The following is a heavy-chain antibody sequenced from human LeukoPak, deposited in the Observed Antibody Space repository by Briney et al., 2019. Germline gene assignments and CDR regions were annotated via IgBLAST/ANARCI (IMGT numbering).Heavy chain of an antibody. J-gene: IGHJ5*02. D-gene: IGHD3-3*01. CDR1: GFTFSDYY. V-gene: IGHV3-11*04. CDR3: ARDSNYDFWSGPQYGKPHNWFDP. Sequence: GGSLRLSCAASGFTFSDYYMSWIRQAPGKGLEWVSYISSSGSTIYYADPVKGRFTISRDNAKNSLYLQMNSLRAEDTAVYYCARDSNYDFWSGPQYGKPHNWFDPWSQGTLVTVSS. CDR2: ISSSGSTI.